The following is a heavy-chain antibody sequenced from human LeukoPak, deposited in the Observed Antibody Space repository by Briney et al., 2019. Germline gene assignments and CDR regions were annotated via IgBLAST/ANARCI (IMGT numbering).Heavy chain of an antibody. J-gene: IGHJ4*02. V-gene: IGHV4-39*07. CDR3: ARDHEVSSSSFDY. Sequence: SETLSLTCTVSRGSVNSNSYYWGWIRQPPGTGLEWIGTIYYSGNTYYNPSLESRVTISVDTSKNQFSLKLTSVTAADTAVYYCARDHEVSSSSFDYWGQGTLVTVSS. CDR2: IYYSGNT. CDR1: RGSVNSNSYY. D-gene: IGHD6-6*01.